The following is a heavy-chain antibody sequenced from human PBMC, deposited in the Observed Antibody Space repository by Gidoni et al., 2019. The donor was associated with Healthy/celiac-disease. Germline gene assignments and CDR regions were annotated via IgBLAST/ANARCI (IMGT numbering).Heavy chain of an antibody. J-gene: IGHJ5*02. V-gene: IGHV4-34*01. CDR2: INHSGST. CDR1: GGSFCGYY. CDR3: ASKAGAFDP. Sequence: VLLQQWGAGRLQPSAPMSLTCAVYGGSFCGYYWSWIRQPPGKGLEWIGEINHSGSTNYNPSLKSRVTKSVDTSKNQISMKLGSVTAADTAVYYCASKAGAFDPWGQGTLVTVSS.